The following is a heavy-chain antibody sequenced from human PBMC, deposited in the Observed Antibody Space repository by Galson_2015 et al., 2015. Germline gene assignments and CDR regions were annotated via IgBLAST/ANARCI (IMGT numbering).Heavy chain of an antibody. J-gene: IGHJ3*01. Sequence: YLRLSCAASGFTFSSYWMYWVRQAPGKGLVWVAHINRDGSSTSYADSVKGRFTISRDNAKNMLYLQMNSLRAEDTAVYYCARDPERGDGYVLDYWGQGTMVTVSS. CDR3: ARDPERGDGYVLDY. CDR2: INRDGSST. CDR1: GFTFSSYW. D-gene: IGHD5-24*01. V-gene: IGHV3-74*01.